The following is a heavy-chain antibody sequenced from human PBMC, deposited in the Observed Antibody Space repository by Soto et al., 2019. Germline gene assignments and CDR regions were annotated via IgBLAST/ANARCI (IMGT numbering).Heavy chain of an antibody. V-gene: IGHV3-15*07. CDR3: TTDVGLLWFGEYDY. Sequence: EVQLVESGGGLVKPGGSLRLSCAASGFTFSNAWMNWVRQAPGKGLEWVGRIKSKTDGGTTDYAAPVKGRFTISRDDSKNTLYLQMNSLKTEDTAVYYCTTDVGLLWFGEYDYWGQGTLVTVSS. J-gene: IGHJ4*02. D-gene: IGHD3-10*01. CDR2: IKSKTDGGTT. CDR1: GFTFSNAW.